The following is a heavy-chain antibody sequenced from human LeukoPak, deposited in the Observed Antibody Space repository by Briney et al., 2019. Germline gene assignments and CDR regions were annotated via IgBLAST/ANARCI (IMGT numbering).Heavy chain of an antibody. D-gene: IGHD6-6*01. CDR3: ARVKGSNWFDP. V-gene: IGHV4-59*01. CDR2: IYNSEST. Sequence: SETLSLTCTVSGVSISIYYWSWIRQPPGKGLEWIGYIYNSESTYYNPSLKSRVTISLDTSKDQFSLRLNSVTAADTAVYYCARVKGSNWFDPWGQGTLVTVSS. CDR1: GVSISIYY. J-gene: IGHJ5*02.